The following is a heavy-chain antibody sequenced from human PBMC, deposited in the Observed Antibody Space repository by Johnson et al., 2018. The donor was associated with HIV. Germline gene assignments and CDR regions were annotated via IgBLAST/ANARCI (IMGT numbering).Heavy chain of an antibody. CDR2: ISYDGSNN. D-gene: IGHD3-22*01. Sequence: QVQLVESVGGVVQPGRSLRLSCAASGFTFSSYAMHWVRQTPGKGLEWVAIISYDGSNNYYADSVKGRFTISRDNSKNTLYLQMNRLRAEDTAVFYCAREGGTFYDSSGSLAFDIWGQGTMVAVSS. V-gene: IGHV3-30-3*01. CDR1: GFTFSSYA. J-gene: IGHJ3*02. CDR3: AREGGTFYDSSGSLAFDI.